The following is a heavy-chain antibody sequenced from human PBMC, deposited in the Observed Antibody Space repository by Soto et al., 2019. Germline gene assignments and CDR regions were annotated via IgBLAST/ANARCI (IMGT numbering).Heavy chain of an antibody. CDR3: AKGRYNDVLTGYYFSDY. J-gene: IGHJ4*02. D-gene: IGHD3-9*01. CDR1: GFTFKNYA. Sequence: PGGSLRLSCAASGFTFKNYAMSWVRQAPGKGLEWVSTISHSGVNTYYTDSVRGRFTISRDSSKSTLYLQMNSLRAEDTAVYYCAKGRYNDVLTGYYFSDYSGQGTLVTVSS. CDR2: ISHSGVNT. V-gene: IGHV3-23*01.